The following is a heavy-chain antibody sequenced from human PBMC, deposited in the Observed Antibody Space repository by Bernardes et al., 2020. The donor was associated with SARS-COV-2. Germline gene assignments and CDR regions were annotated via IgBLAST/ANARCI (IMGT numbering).Heavy chain of an antibody. D-gene: IGHD5-12*01. J-gene: IGHJ6*02. Sequence: ASMKVSCKASSYTFTSYGISWVRQAPGQGLEWMGWISAYNGNTNYAQKLQGRVTMTTDTSTSTAYMELRSLRSDDTAVYYCARDRYSGYEEYYYYYGMDVWGQGTTVTVSS. CDR2: ISAYNGNT. CDR3: ARDRYSGYEEYYYYYGMDV. V-gene: IGHV1-18*01. CDR1: SYTFTSYG.